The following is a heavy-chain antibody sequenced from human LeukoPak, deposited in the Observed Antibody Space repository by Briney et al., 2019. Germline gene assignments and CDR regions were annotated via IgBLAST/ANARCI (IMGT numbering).Heavy chain of an antibody. CDR2: IYYSGST. CDR3: ARLAYYYDILTGYYNWGGSVPSYYFDY. V-gene: IGHV4-59*08. CDR1: GGSISSYY. J-gene: IGHJ4*02. Sequence: SETLSLTCTVSGGSISSYYWSWIRQPPGRVLEWIGYIYYSGSTNYNPSLKSRVTISVDTSKNQFSLKLSSVTAADTAVYYCARLAYYYDILTGYYNWGGSVPSYYFDYWGQGTLVTVSS. D-gene: IGHD3-9*01.